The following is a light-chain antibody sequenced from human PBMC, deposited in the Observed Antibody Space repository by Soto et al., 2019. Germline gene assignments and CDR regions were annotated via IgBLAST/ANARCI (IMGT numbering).Light chain of an antibody. V-gene: IGKV3-20*01. CDR1: QSVSGN. CDR2: GAS. J-gene: IGKJ5*01. Sequence: EIVLTQSPGTLSLSPGERAILSYRASQSVSGNLAWYQHKPGQAPRLLIYGASSRATGIPDRFSGSGSGTDFTLTISGLEPEDFAVYYCQQYGSSPITFGQGTRLEIK. CDR3: QQYGSSPIT.